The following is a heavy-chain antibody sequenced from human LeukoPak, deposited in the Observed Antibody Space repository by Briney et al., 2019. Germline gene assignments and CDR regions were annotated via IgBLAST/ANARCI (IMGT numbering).Heavy chain of an antibody. CDR1: GFTFSSYA. CDR2: ISSNGGST. V-gene: IGHV3-64*01. J-gene: IGHJ6*03. Sequence: QTGGSLRLSCAASGFTFSSYAMHWVRQAPGKGLEYVSAISSNGGSTYYANSVKGRFTISRDNSKNTLYLQMGSLRAEDMAVYYRARDSYYYYMDVWGKGTTVTVSS. CDR3: ARDSYYYYMDV.